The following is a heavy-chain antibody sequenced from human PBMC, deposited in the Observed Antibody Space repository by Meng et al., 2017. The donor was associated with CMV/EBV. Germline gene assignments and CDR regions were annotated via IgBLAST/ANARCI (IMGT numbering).Heavy chain of an antibody. V-gene: IGHV2-5*02. CDR3: ARIAAAGRFDY. J-gene: IGHJ4*02. CDR2: IYWDDAK. CDR1: GCSLSTSVVG. D-gene: IGHD6-13*01. Sequence: QITLNDSGPTVVKPTQTCTLPCTVSGCSLSTSVVGVGWIRQPPGKALEWLALIYWDDAKRYSPSLKIRLTLNKDTSKNQVVLTMTNMDPVDTATYYCARIAAAGRFDYWGQGTLVTVSS.